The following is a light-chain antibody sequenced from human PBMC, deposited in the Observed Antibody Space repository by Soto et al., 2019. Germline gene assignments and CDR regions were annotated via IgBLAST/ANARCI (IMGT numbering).Light chain of an antibody. Sequence: QSVLTQPPSASGTPGQRVTISCSGSSSSIGSNTVNWYQQLPGTAPKLLIYGHNQRPSGVPDRFSGSKSGTSASLAISGLQSEGEADYYCAAWDDSLNGRVFGGGTKLTVL. CDR1: SSSIGSNT. V-gene: IGLV1-44*01. CDR3: AAWDDSLNGRV. CDR2: GHN. J-gene: IGLJ2*01.